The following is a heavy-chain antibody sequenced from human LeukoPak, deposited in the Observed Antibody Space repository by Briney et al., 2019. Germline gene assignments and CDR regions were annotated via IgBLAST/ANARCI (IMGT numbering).Heavy chain of an antibody. V-gene: IGHV3-11*04. Sequence: PGGSLRLSCAASGFTFSDYYMSWIRQAPGKGLEWVSYISSSGSTIYYADSVKGRFTISRDNAKNSLYLQMNSLRAEDTAVYYCARDRFSSSWYVATRASQSYYYYYMDVWGKGTTVTVSS. CDR1: GFTFSDYY. CDR3: ARDRFSSSWYVATRASQSYYYYYMDV. J-gene: IGHJ6*03. D-gene: IGHD6-13*01. CDR2: ISSSGSTI.